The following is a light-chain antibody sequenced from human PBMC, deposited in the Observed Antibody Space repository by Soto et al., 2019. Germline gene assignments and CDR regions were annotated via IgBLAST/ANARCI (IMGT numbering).Light chain of an antibody. CDR1: QGISSY. CDR3: HLFKCYLIT. V-gene: IGKV1-9*01. Sequence: IQXNQRKTILFVSGGDRGTLTCRASQGISSYLEWYKQKKGKEXNXXLYAESTSKSGVHSRFSGSGSGKDFNINICILQPADFVTYYCHLFKCYLITFCDGTILEI. J-gene: IGKJ5*01. CDR2: AES.